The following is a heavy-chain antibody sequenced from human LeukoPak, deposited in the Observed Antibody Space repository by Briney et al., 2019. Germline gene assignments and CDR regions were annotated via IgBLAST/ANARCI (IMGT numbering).Heavy chain of an antibody. CDR2: INHSGST. Sequence: SETLSLTCAVYGGSFSGYYWSWIRQPPGKGLEWIGEINHSGSTNYNPSLKSRVTISVDTSKNQLSLKLSSVTAADTAVYYCASLIETAGDLFDYWGQGTLVTVPS. CDR3: ASLIETAGDLFDY. D-gene: IGHD2-21*02. J-gene: IGHJ4*02. V-gene: IGHV4-34*01. CDR1: GGSFSGYY.